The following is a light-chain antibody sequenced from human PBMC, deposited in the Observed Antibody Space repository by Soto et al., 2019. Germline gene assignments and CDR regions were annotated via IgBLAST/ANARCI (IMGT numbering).Light chain of an antibody. J-gene: IGLJ2*01. CDR2: DND. V-gene: IGLV1-51*01. CDR3: GTWDSGLTAGV. CDR1: ASNIGTHF. Sequence: QSVLTQPPSMSAAPGQRVTISCSGSASNIGTHFVSWYQHLPESAPKLLIYDNDKRPSEIPDRFSGSKSDTSATLTIIGLQTGDEADYYCGTWDSGLTAGVFGGGTQLTVL.